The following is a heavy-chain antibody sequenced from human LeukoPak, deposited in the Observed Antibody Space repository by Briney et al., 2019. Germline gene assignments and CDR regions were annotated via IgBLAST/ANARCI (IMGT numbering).Heavy chain of an antibody. J-gene: IGHJ4*02. D-gene: IGHD4-17*01. CDR1: GFTFSSYG. V-gene: IGHV3-30*19. CDR2: ISYDGSNK. CDR3: ARYGPYDY. Sequence: GGSLRLSCAASGFTFSSYGMHWVRQAPGKGLEWVAVISYDGSNKYYADSVKGRFTISRDNSKNTLYLQMNSLRAEDTAVYYCARYGPYDYWGQGTLVTVSS.